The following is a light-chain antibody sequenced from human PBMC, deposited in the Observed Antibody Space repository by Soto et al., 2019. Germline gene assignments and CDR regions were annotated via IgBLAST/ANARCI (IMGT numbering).Light chain of an antibody. CDR3: SSYSISTAYL. J-gene: IGLJ1*01. Sequence: QSSLTQPASVSGSPGQSITISCTGTSRDVGGYDYVSWYQLHPGKAPKLMVFEVSNRPSGVSYRFSGSKSGNTAPLTISGLQAEDEADYFCSSYSISTAYLFGTGTKVTV. CDR2: EVS. V-gene: IGLV2-14*01. CDR1: SRDVGGYDY.